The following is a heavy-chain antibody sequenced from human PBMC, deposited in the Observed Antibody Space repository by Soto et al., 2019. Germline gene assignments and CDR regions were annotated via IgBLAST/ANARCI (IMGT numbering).Heavy chain of an antibody. Sequence: QVQLQESGPGLVKPSETLSLTCTVSGGSISSYYWSWIRQPPGKGLEWIGYIYYSGSTNYNPSLKSRITISVDTSKNQFSLKLSSVTAADTAVYYCARDRYYDSSGYPDEDSYGMDVWGQGTTVTVSS. CDR3: ARDRYYDSSGYPDEDSYGMDV. V-gene: IGHV4-59*01. J-gene: IGHJ6*02. D-gene: IGHD3-22*01. CDR1: GGSISSYY. CDR2: IYYSGST.